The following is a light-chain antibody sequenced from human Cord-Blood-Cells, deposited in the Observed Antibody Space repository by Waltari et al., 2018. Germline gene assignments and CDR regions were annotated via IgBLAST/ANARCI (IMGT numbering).Light chain of an antibody. J-gene: IGLJ2*01. CDR3: SSYTSSSTRGV. CDR2: EVS. V-gene: IGLV2-14*01. CDR1: SSDVGGYNY. Sequence: QSALTQPASVSGSPGQSITISCTGTSSDVGGYNYVSWYQQHPGKAPKLMIYEVSNRPSGVSNRFSGSKSGNTASLTISGLQAEDEAEYYCSSYTSSSTRGVFGGGTKLTVL.